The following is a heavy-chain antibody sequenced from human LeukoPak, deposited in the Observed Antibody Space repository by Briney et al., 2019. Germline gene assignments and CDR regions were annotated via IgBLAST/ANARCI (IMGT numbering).Heavy chain of an antibody. J-gene: IGHJ4*02. V-gene: IGHV1-2*06. CDR3: ARVSFVLWSGTQTSDY. CDR2: INPNSGGT. CDR1: GYTFTGYY. D-gene: IGHD3-3*01. Sequence: ASVKVSCKASGYTFTGYYMHWVRQAPGQGLEWMGRINPNSGGTNYAQKFQGRVTMTRDTSISTAYMELSRLRSDDTAVYYCARVSFVLWSGTQTSDYWGQGTLVTVSS.